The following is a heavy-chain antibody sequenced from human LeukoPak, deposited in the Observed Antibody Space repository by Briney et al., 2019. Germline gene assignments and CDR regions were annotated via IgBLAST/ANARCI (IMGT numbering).Heavy chain of an antibody. CDR2: INPSGGST. Sequence: AASVKVSCKASGYTFTSYYMHWVRQAPGQGLEWMGIINPSGGSTSYAQKFQGRVTMTRDTSTSTVYMELSSLRSEDTAVYYCAGDGVVVSRIHYYYYYYMDVWGKGTTVTISS. V-gene: IGHV1-46*01. CDR1: GYTFTSYY. D-gene: IGHD3-22*01. J-gene: IGHJ6*03. CDR3: AGDGVVVSRIHYYYYYYMDV.